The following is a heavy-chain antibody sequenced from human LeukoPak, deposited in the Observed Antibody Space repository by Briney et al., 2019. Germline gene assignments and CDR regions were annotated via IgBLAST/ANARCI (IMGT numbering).Heavy chain of an antibody. CDR3: ARLSDYDVDTSHYMDV. J-gene: IGHJ6*03. D-gene: IGHD3-22*01. CDR2: VYDNWDT. CDR1: GASISGCL. Sequence: AETLSLTCTVSGASISGCLWTGIRQPPRKGRDWIGCVYDNWDTNYHPSVTGRVSISVDVSKNQFALKLTSVLAADTADCFCARLSDYDVDTSHYMDVWGKGTTVTVSS. V-gene: IGHV4-59*01.